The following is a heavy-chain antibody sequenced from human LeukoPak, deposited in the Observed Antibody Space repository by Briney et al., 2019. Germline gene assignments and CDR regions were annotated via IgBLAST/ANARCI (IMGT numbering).Heavy chain of an antibody. CDR2: LTTDGGST. D-gene: IGHD4-23*01. CDR3: AKSLVRWAFDY. V-gene: IGHV3-23*01. J-gene: IGHJ4*02. Sequence: PGGSLRLSCAASGFTFSSYDMSWVRQAPGKGLEWVSSLTTDGGSTEYADSVKGRFTISRDNSKNTLYLQMNSLRAEDTALYYCAKSLVRWAFDYWGRGILVTVSS. CDR1: GFTFSSYD.